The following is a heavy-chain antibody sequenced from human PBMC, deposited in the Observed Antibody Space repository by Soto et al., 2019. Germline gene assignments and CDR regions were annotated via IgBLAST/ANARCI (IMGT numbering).Heavy chain of an antibody. CDR2: IIPIFGTA. V-gene: IGHV1-69*13. D-gene: IGHD1-7*01. CDR3: ARTSAGTTYPDYYYYGMDV. CDR1: GGTFSSYA. J-gene: IGHJ6*02. Sequence: GASVKFSCKASGGTFSSYAISWVRQAPVQGLEWMGGIIPIFGTANYAQKFQGRVTITADESTSTAYMELSSLRSEDTAVYYCARTSAGTTYPDYYYYGMDVWGQGTTVTVSS.